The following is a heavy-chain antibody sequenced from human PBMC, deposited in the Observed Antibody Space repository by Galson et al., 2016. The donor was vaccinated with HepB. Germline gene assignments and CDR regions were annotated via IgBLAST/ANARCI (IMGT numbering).Heavy chain of an antibody. J-gene: IGHJ4*02. D-gene: IGHD5-24*01. CDR1: GFTFSDYP. V-gene: IGHV3-30-3*01. Sequence: SLRLSCATSGFTFSDYPMYWIRQAPGEGLEWVARISHDAIHTSYADSLKGRFTISRDNSKNTLYLQMNSLRAEDTAVYYCARAPLEMATIQWGYFDYWGQGTLVTVSS. CDR2: ISHDAIHT. CDR3: ARAPLEMATIQWGYFDY.